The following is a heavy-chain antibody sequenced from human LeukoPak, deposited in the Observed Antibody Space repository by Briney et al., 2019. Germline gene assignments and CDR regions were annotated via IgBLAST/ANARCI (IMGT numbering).Heavy chain of an antibody. J-gene: IGHJ4*02. V-gene: IGHV3-30-3*02. D-gene: IGHD1-26*01. Sequence: GGSLRLSCAASGFTFSSYAMHWVRQAPGKGLEWVAVISYDGSNKCYADSVKGRFTISRDNSKNTLYLQMNSLRAEDTAVYYCPKRGVGGQIDYWGQGTLVTVSS. CDR3: PKRGVGGQIDY. CDR2: ISYDGSNK. CDR1: GFTFSSYA.